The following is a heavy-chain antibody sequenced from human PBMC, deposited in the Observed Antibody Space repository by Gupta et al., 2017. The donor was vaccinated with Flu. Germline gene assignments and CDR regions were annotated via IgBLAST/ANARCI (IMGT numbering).Heavy chain of an antibody. CDR1: GYRVPSFG. CDR3: AILKAGRLDR. V-gene: IGHV1-18*01. J-gene: IGHJ5*02. CDR2: ISLSSGNR. Sequence: GYRVPSFGVGWEGQAHGQGLEGMGWISLSSGNRDVARVFQDRITLNVETFTGTAHMALKSLTSDDTALYYCAILKAGRLDRWGQGTLVTVSS.